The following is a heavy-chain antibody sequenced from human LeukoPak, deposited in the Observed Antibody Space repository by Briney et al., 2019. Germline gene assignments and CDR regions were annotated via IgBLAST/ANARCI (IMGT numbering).Heavy chain of an antibody. J-gene: IGHJ6*02. V-gene: IGHV4-30-4*08. CDR2: IYYSGST. Sequence: SETLSLTCTVSGGSISSYYWSWIRQPPGKGLEWIGYIYYSGSTYYNPSLKSRVTISVDTSKNQFSLKLSSVTAADTAVYYCARARDTAMVHYYYYGMDVWGQGTTVTVSS. D-gene: IGHD5-18*01. CDR3: ARARDTAMVHYYYYGMDV. CDR1: GGSISSYY.